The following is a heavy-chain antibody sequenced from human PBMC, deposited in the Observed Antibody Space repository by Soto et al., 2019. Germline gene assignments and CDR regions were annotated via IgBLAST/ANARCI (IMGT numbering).Heavy chain of an antibody. Sequence: GESLKISCKGSGYSFTSYWIGWVRQMPGKGLEWMGIIYPGDSDTRYSPSFQGQVTISADKSISTAYLQWSSLKASDTAMYYCARPREAGKYYYGVEVSGQGTTVTVSS. D-gene: IGHD6-19*01. J-gene: IGHJ6*02. CDR3: ARPREAGKYYYGVEV. CDR1: GYSFTSYW. CDR2: IYPGDSDT. V-gene: IGHV5-51*01.